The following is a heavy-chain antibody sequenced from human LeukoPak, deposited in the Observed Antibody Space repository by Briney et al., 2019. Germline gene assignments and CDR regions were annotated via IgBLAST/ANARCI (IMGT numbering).Heavy chain of an antibody. CDR2: INPNDGDT. V-gene: IGHV1-2*02. CDR1: GYTFTDYY. D-gene: IGHD2-2*01. J-gene: IGHJ4*02. CDR3: ARANFLYCSSTTCLFDY. Sequence: ASVTVSCKASGYTFTDYYMHWVRQAPGQGFEWMGWINPNDGDTNYAQKFQGRVTMSRDTSISTAHMEVSRLRSGDTAVYYCARANFLYCSSTTCLFDYWGQGTLVTVSS.